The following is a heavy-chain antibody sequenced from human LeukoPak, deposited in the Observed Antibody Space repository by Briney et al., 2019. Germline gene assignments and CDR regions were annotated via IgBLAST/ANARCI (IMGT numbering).Heavy chain of an antibody. J-gene: IGHJ4*02. V-gene: IGHV4-39*07. CDR1: GGSISSYY. Sequence: SETLSLTCTVSGGSISSYYWDWIRQPPGKGLEWIGTFYHGGSTYYNPSLKSRVTISVDTSKNQFSLNLSSVTAADTAVYYCARFSSIAAAFDYWGQGTLVTVSS. D-gene: IGHD6-6*01. CDR3: ARFSSIAAAFDY. CDR2: FYHGGST.